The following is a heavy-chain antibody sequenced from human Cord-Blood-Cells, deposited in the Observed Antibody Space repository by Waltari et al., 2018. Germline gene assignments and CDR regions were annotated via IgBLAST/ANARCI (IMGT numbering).Heavy chain of an antibody. Sequence: EVQLVESGGGLVQPGGSLRLSCAASGFTFSSYEMNWVRQAPGKGLEWVSYISSSGSTIYYADSVKGRFTISRDNAKNSLYLQMNSLRAEDTAVYYCARAAAGTRPFYYFDYWGQGTLVTVSS. J-gene: IGHJ4*02. CDR2: ISSSGSTI. CDR1: GFTFSSYE. D-gene: IGHD6-13*01. CDR3: ARAAAGTRPFYYFDY. V-gene: IGHV3-48*03.